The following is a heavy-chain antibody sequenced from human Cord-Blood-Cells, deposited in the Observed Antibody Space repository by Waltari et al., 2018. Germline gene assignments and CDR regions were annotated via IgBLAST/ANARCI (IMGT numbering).Heavy chain of an antibody. D-gene: IGHD6-13*01. CDR2: INSDGSST. CDR1: GFTFSSYW. J-gene: IGHJ4*02. CDR3: ARDVGIAAAGDY. V-gene: IGHV3-74*01. Sequence: EVQLVESGGGLVQPGGSLRLSCAASGFTFSSYWMHWVRQAPGKGLVGVSRINSDGSSTSYADSVKGRFTISRDNAKNTLYLQMNSLRAEDTAVYYCARDVGIAAAGDYWGQGTLVTVSS.